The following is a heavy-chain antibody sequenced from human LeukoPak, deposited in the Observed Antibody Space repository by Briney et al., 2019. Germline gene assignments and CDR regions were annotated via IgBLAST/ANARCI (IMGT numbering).Heavy chain of an antibody. CDR1: GFTFSSYA. CDR2: ISGSGGST. Sequence: PGGSLRLSCAASGFTFSSYAMSWVRQAPGKGLEWVSAISGSGGSTYYADSVKGRFTISRDNSKNTLYLQMNSLRAEDTAVYYCAHPLYCSGGSCYVGRHDAFDIWGQGTMVTVSS. J-gene: IGHJ3*02. CDR3: AHPLYCSGGSCYVGRHDAFDI. V-gene: IGHV3-23*01. D-gene: IGHD2-15*01.